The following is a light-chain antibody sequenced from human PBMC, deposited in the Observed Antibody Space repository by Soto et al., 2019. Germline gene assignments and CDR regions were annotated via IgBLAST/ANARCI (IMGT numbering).Light chain of an antibody. J-gene: IGKJ2*01. CDR1: QGISSY. V-gene: IGKV1-9*01. CDR2: AAS. Sequence: IQLTQSPSSLSASVGDRVTITCRASQGISSYLAWYQQKPGKAPKLLIYAASTLRSGVASRFSGSGSGTDFPLFIGSLQPEDFATYYCQQLNSYPVAFGQVTKLEFK. CDR3: QQLNSYPVA.